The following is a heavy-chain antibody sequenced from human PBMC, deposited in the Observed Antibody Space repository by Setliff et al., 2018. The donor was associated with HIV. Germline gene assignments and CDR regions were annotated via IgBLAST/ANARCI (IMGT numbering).Heavy chain of an antibody. CDR3: ATDLTVPTIFDH. V-gene: IGHV1-18*01. Sequence: ASVKVSCKASRDTFTTYGLSWVRQAPGQGLEWMGWISTYSDETSSSQNLQGRLTMTTDTSTGTAYMELNGLRSKDTAVYFCATDLTVPTIFDHWGQGALVTVSS. D-gene: IGHD1-26*01. CDR2: ISTYSDET. J-gene: IGHJ4*02. CDR1: RDTFTTYG.